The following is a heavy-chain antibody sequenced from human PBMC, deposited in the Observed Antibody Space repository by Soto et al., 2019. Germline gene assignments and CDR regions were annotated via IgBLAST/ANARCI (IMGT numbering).Heavy chain of an antibody. Sequence: GGSLRLSCAASGFTFSSYGMHWVRQAPGKGLEWVAVISYGGSNKYYADSVKGRFTISRDNSKNTLYLQMNSLRAEDTAVYYCAKDAAAGTYYYYGMDVWGQGTTVTVSS. CDR1: GFTFSSYG. J-gene: IGHJ6*02. CDR2: ISYGGSNK. CDR3: AKDAAAGTYYYYGMDV. D-gene: IGHD6-13*01. V-gene: IGHV3-30*18.